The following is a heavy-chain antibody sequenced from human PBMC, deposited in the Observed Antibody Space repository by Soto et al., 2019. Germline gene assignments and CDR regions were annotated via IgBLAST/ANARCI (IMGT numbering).Heavy chain of an antibody. V-gene: IGHV1-58*01. Sequence: SVKVSCKASGFTFTSSAVQWVRQARGQRLEWIGWIVVGSGNTNYAQKFQERVTITRDMSTSTAYMELSSLRSEDTAVYYCARSSPNPSAWFDPWGQGTLVTVSS. CDR3: ARSSPNPSAWFDP. CDR2: IVVGSGNT. J-gene: IGHJ5*02. D-gene: IGHD3-10*01. CDR1: GFTFTSSA.